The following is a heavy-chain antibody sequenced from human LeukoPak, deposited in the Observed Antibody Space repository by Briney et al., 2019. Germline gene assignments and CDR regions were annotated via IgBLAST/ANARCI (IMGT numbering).Heavy chain of an antibody. V-gene: IGHV1-8*01. J-gene: IGHJ6*02. CDR1: GYTFTSYY. CDR2: MNPNSGNT. Sequence: GASVKVSCKASGYTFTSYYIHWVRQATGQGLEWMGWMNPNSGNTDYAQKFQGRVTMTRDTSISTAYMELSRLRSDDTAVYYCARDPTLLWFGELLSYYYYYGMDVWGQGTTVTVSS. CDR3: ARDPTLLWFGELLSYYYYYGMDV. D-gene: IGHD3-10*01.